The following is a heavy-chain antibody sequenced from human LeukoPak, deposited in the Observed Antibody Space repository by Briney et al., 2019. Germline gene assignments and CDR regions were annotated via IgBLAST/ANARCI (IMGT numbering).Heavy chain of an antibody. CDR1: RFTFSSYA. Sequence: GGSLRLSCAASRFTFSSYAMSWVRQAPGKGLEWVSGISGSGGSTYYADSVKGRFTISRDNSKNRLYLQMNSLRAEDTAVYYCARESGYTYGAWGQGTLVTVSS. CDR2: ISGSGGST. V-gene: IGHV3-23*01. J-gene: IGHJ4*02. CDR3: ARESGYTYGA. D-gene: IGHD6-13*01.